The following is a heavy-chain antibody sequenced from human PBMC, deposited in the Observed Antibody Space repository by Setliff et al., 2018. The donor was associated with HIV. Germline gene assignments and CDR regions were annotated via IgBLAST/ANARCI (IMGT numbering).Heavy chain of an antibody. V-gene: IGHV4-61*08. Sequence: SETLSLTCTVSGGSISSGGYYWSWIRQHPGKGLEWIGYTYYSGSTKYNPSLKSRVTMSVDTSKNQFSLKLSSVTAADTAVYYCARGSSNTWYYYFDSWGQGTLVTVSS. CDR2: TYYSGST. CDR1: GGSISSGGYY. CDR3: ARGSSNTWYYYFDS. J-gene: IGHJ4*02. D-gene: IGHD6-13*01.